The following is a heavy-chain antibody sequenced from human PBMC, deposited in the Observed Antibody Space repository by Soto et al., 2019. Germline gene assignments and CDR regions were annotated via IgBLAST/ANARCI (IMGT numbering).Heavy chain of an antibody. CDR1: GYTFTSYG. J-gene: IGHJ4*02. Sequence: QIQLAQSGAEMKKTGASVKVSCKTSGYTFTSYGISWVRQAPGQRLEWVGWISAHNGDTKYAQNLQGRVTMTTDTSTSTAYMELRSLTSDDTAVYYCARDWSRYYDSSGLMWFYWGQGTLVTVSS. V-gene: IGHV1-18*01. CDR3: ARDWSRYYDSSGLMWFY. CDR2: ISAHNGDT. D-gene: IGHD3-22*01.